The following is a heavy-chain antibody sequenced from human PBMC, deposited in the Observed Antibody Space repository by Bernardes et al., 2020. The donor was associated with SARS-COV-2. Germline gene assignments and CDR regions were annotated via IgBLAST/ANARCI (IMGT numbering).Heavy chain of an antibody. Sequence: GGSLRLLCAACGFTFSSYEMNWVRQAPGKGLEWVSYISSSGSTIYYADSVKGRFTISRDNAKNSLYLQMNSLRAEDTAVYYCARDNVVVPATKILYYFDYWGQGTLVTVSS. CDR2: ISSSGSTI. V-gene: IGHV3-48*03. CDR1: GFTFSSYE. CDR3: ARDNVVVPATKILYYFDY. J-gene: IGHJ4*02. D-gene: IGHD2-2*01.